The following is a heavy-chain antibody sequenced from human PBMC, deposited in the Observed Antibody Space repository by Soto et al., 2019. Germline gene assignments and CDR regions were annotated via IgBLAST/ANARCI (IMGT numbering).Heavy chain of an antibody. V-gene: IGHV4-34*01. CDR1: GGSFSGYY. CDR2: INHSGST. CDR3: ARRGKVDIVVVPAAIRFDY. J-gene: IGHJ4*02. D-gene: IGHD2-2*03. Sequence: SETLSLTCAVYGGSFSGYYWSWIRQPPGKGLEWIGEINHSGSTNYNPSLKSRVTISVDTSKNQFSLKLSSVTAADTAVYYCARRGKVDIVVVPAAIRFDYWGQGTLVTVSS.